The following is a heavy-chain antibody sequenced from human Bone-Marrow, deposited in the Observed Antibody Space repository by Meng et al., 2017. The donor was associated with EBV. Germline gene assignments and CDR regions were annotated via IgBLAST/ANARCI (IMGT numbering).Heavy chain of an antibody. CDR3: ARGRNGMDV. Sequence: QMHSRRGGAGLFKPSETLSPTCAVDGVACSGYYWSWIRQPPGKGLEWIGEINHSGSTNYNPSLKSRVTISVDTSKNQFSLKLSSVTAADTAVYYCARGRNGMDVWGQGTMVTVSS. CDR2: INHSGST. CDR1: GVACSGYY. D-gene: IGHD1-14*01. J-gene: IGHJ6*02. V-gene: IGHV4-34*01.